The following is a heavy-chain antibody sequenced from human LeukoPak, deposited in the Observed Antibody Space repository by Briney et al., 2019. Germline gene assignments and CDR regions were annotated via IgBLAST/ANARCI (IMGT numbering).Heavy chain of an antibody. Sequence: SGGSLRLSCAASGFTFSSYAMSWVRQAPGKGLEWVSAISGSGGSTYYADSVKGRFTISRDNSKNTLYLQMNSLRAEDTAVYYCAKWSGRYYDSSGYPFVFLDYWGQGTLVTVSS. J-gene: IGHJ4*02. D-gene: IGHD3-22*01. CDR2: ISGSGGST. V-gene: IGHV3-23*01. CDR3: AKWSGRYYDSSGYPFVFLDY. CDR1: GFTFSSYA.